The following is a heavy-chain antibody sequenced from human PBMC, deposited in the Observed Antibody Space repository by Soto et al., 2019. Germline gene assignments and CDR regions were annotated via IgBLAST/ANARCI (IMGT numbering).Heavy chain of an antibody. CDR2: ISWNSGSI. CDR1: GFTFDDYA. Sequence: QPGGSLRLSCAASGFTFDDYAMHWVRQAPGKGLEWVSGISWNSGSIGYADSVKGRFTISRDNAKNSLYLQMNSLRAEDTALYYCAKAWSERYGDYAIDYWGQGTLVTVSS. V-gene: IGHV3-9*01. CDR3: AKAWSERYGDYAIDY. J-gene: IGHJ4*02. D-gene: IGHD4-17*01.